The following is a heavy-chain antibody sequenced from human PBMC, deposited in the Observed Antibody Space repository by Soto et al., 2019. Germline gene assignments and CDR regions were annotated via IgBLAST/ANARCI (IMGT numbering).Heavy chain of an antibody. CDR3: ASYPLLPDAFDI. V-gene: IGHV3-48*02. Sequence: GGSLRLSCAASGFTFRTYSMNWVRQVPGKGLEWISYISSSSTTIYYGDSVKGRFTISRDNARNSLYLQMNSLRDEDTAVSYCASYPLLPDAFDIWGQGTMVTVSS. CDR1: GFTFRTYS. CDR2: ISSSSTTI. J-gene: IGHJ3*02.